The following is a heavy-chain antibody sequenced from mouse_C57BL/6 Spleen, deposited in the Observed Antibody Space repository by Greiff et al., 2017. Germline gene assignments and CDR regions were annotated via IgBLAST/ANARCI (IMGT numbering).Heavy chain of an antibody. CDR1: GYTFTSYW. CDR3: ARDRRGYFGC. V-gene: IGHV1-61*01. CDR2: IYPSDSET. J-gene: IGHJ2*01. Sequence: VQLQQPGAELVRPGSSVKLSCKASGYTFTSYWMDWVKQRPGQGLEWIGNIYPSDSETHYNQKFKDKATLTVDKSSSTAYMQLSSLTSEDSAVYYCARDRRGYFGCWGQGTTLTVSS.